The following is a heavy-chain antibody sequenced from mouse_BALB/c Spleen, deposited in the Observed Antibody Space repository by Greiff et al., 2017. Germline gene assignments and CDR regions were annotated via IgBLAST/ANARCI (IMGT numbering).Heavy chain of an antibody. D-gene: IGHD2-1*01. CDR1: GYTFTSYW. V-gene: IGHV1-87*01. CDR2: IYPGDGDT. CDR3: ARGDGNFDY. Sequence: QVQLKESGAELARPGASVKLSCKASGYTFTSYWMQWVKQRPGQGLEWIGAIYPGDGDTRYTQKFKGKATLTADKSSSTAYMQLSSLASEDSAVYYCARGDGNFDYWGQGTTLTVSS. J-gene: IGHJ2*01.